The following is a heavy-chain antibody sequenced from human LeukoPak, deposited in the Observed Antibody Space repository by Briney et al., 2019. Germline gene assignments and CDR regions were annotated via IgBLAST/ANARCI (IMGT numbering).Heavy chain of an antibody. D-gene: IGHD3-22*01. CDR2: INNDGSIT. J-gene: IGHJ4*02. CDR3: ARDYSDSSGYYYLRY. V-gene: IGHV3-74*01. Sequence: GGSLRLSCAASGFTFSNSWMYWFRQAPGKGLVWVSRINNDGSITTYADSVKGRFTISRDNAKNTLYLQMNSLRAEDTAVYYCARDYSDSSGYYYLRYWGQGTLVTVSS. CDR1: GFTFSNSW.